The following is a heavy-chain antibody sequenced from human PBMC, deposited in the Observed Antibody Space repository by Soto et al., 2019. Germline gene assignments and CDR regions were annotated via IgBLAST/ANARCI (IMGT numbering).Heavy chain of an antibody. Sequence: QVQLQESGPGLVKPSETLSLTCTVSGDSISPSSWSWGRQRPGKGLRWMGYISYFGNTNTNPSLKSRATISLDTSKNQFSLQLNSVTAADTAMYFCARHGSTVDTEGAFDYWGQGTLVTVSP. V-gene: IGHV4-59*08. CDR2: ISYFGNT. D-gene: IGHD5-18*01. CDR1: GDSISPSS. CDR3: ARHGSTVDTEGAFDY. J-gene: IGHJ4*02.